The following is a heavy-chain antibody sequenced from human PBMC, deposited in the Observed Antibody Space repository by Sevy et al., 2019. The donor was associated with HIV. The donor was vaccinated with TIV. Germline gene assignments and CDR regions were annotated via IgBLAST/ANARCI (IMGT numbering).Heavy chain of an antibody. Sequence: GGSLRLSCSASGFKFSPYGMTWVRQAPGKGLEWVSSISGTGATTDYADSVKGRFTISRDNSRNTLFLQMNTLRAEDTAVYFCAKDAGLNWDLYYFESWGQGTLVTVSA. D-gene: IGHD1-26*01. V-gene: IGHV3-23*01. CDR3: AKDAGLNWDLYYFES. CDR1: GFKFSPYG. CDR2: ISGTGATT. J-gene: IGHJ4*02.